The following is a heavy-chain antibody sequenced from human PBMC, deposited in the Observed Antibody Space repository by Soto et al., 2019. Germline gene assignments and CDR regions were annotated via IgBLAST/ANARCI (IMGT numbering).Heavy chain of an antibody. CDR1: GFTFSSYW. V-gene: IGHV3-7*03. J-gene: IGHJ4*02. Sequence: EVQLVESGGGLVQPGGSLRLSCAASGFTFSSYWMSWVRQAPGKGLEWVANIKQDGSEKYYVDSVKGRFTISRDNAKNSLYLQMNSLRAEDTAVYYCARLGVWGSYRTDYWGQGTLVTVSS. CDR2: IKQDGSEK. D-gene: IGHD3-16*02. CDR3: ARLGVWGSYRTDY.